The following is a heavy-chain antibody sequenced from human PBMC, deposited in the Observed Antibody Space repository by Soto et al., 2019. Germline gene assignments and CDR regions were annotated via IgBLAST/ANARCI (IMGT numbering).Heavy chain of an antibody. Sequence: EVQLLESGGGLVQPGGSLRLSCAASGVTFSSSAMSWVRQDPGKGLDWVSAISGRGGRTYYADSVKGRFTISRDNSTLTLYLQMNSLRDEDTAVYYCAQDSKWYSSSCDYWGQGTMVTVSS. D-gene: IGHD6-13*01. V-gene: IGHV3-23*01. CDR1: GVTFSSSA. J-gene: IGHJ4*02. CDR3: AQDSKWYSSSCDY. CDR2: ISGRGGRT.